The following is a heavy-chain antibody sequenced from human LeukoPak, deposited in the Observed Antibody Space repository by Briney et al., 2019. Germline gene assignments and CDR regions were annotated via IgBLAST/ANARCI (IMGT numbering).Heavy chain of an antibody. CDR2: ISSSGSTI. Sequence: GGSLRLSCAASGFTFSDYYMSWIRQAPGKGLEWVSYISSSGSTIYYADSVKGRFTISRDNAKNSLYLQMNSLRAEDTAVYYCVWSSSWWIHHDYWGQGTLVTVSS. V-gene: IGHV3-11*01. CDR1: GFTFSDYY. J-gene: IGHJ4*02. CDR3: VWSSSWWIHHDY. D-gene: IGHD6-13*01.